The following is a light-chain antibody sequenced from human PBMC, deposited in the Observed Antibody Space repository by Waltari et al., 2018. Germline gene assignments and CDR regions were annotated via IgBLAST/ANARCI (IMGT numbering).Light chain of an antibody. V-gene: IGKV1-39*01. CDR3: QHSYSLPRT. CDR1: QSLSTF. J-gene: IGKJ1*01. Sequence: DIQLTQSPSSLSASVGDRVNITCRASQSLSTFLHWYQQKPGKAPKLLIYDASSLQSGVPSRFSGSGSGTDFTLTISSLQPEDFATYYCQHSYSLPRTFGQGTKVEIK. CDR2: DAS.